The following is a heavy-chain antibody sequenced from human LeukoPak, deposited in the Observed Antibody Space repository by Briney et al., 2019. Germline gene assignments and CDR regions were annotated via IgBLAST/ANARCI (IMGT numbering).Heavy chain of an antibody. CDR3: ARAGLGYSGSSIPPDY. J-gene: IGHJ4*02. CDR1: GGSFSGYY. V-gene: IGHV4-34*01. Sequence: SETLSLTCAVYGGSFSGYYWSWIRQPPGKELEWIGEINHSGSTNYNPSLKSRVTISVDTSKNQFSLKLSSVTAADTAVYYCARAGLGYSGSSIPPDYWGQGTLVTVSS. CDR2: INHSGST. D-gene: IGHD6-6*01.